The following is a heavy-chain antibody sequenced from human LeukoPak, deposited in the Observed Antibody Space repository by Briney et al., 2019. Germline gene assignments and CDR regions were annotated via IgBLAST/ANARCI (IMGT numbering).Heavy chain of an antibody. CDR3: ATAPLNGYNSGWYSFDY. CDR2: VNPNSGGT. CDR1: GYTFTAYY. Sequence: ASVKVSCKAPGYTFTAYYMHWVRQAPGQRLEWMGWVNPNSGGTNYAQKFQDRVTMTRDTSISTAYMELHRLRSDDTAVYYCATAPLNGYNSGWYSFDYWGQGALVTVSS. D-gene: IGHD6-19*01. J-gene: IGHJ4*02. V-gene: IGHV1-2*02.